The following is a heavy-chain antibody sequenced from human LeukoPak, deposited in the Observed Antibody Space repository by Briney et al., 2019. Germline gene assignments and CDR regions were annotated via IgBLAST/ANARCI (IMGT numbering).Heavy chain of an antibody. Sequence: GGSLRLSCAASGFTFSSYSMNWVRQAPGKGLEWISYISSSSSSIYYADSVKGRFTISRDNVKNSLYLQMNSLRAEDTAVYYCAELGITMIGGVWGKGTTVTISS. J-gene: IGHJ6*04. CDR3: AELGITMIGGV. CDR1: GFTFSSYS. V-gene: IGHV3-48*01. D-gene: IGHD3-10*02. CDR2: ISSSSSSI.